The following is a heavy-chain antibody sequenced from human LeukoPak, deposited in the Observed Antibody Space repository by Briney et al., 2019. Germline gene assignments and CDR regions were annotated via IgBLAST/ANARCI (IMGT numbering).Heavy chain of an antibody. J-gene: IGHJ6*02. CDR3: AKGSADYDILTGYYKAFNYYYGMDV. V-gene: IGHV3-30*04. Sequence: GGSLRLSCAASGFTFSSYAMHWVRQAPGKGLEWVAVISYDGSNKYYADSVKGRFTISRDNSKNTLYLQMNSLRAEDTAVYYCAKGSADYDILTGYYKAFNYYYGMDVWGQGTTVTVSS. CDR2: ISYDGSNK. D-gene: IGHD3-9*01. CDR1: GFTFSSYA.